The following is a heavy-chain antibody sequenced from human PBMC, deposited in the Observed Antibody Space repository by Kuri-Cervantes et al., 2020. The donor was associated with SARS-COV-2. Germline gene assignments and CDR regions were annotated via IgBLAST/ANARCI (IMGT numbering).Heavy chain of an antibody. V-gene: IGHV4-61*09. Sequence: LRLSCAVSGVSVTGGTYYWAWIRQPAGKGLEWIGHLDTSGSTTYNPSLKGRVTISLDPSNNQVSLRLTSVTAADTAVYYCARELVVPAANWFDPWGQGTLVTVSS. CDR1: GVSVTGGTYY. D-gene: IGHD2-2*01. CDR2: LDTSGST. CDR3: ARELVVPAANWFDP. J-gene: IGHJ5*02.